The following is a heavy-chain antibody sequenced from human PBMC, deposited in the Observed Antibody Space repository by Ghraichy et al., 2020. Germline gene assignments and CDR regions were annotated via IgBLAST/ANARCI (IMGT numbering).Heavy chain of an antibody. D-gene: IGHD6-13*01. CDR3: ARDGISDGFDP. CDR2: ISSTSTYI. CDR1: GFTFSSYA. J-gene: IGHJ5*02. Sequence: ESLNISYAASGFTFSSYAMNWVRQAPGKGLEWVSFISSTSTYIYSADSVKGRFTISRDNANNSLYLQMNSLRAEDTAVYYCARDGISDGFDPWGQGTLVTVSS. V-gene: IGHV3-21*01.